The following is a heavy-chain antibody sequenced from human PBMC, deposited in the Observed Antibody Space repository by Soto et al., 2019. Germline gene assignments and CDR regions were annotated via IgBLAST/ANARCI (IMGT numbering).Heavy chain of an antibody. CDR3: ARGGFDYGPGRMDV. CDR2: TKSDGSGT. J-gene: IGHJ6*04. Sequence: VQLVASGGGLLQPGESLTLSCTASGFTFSNYWMHWVRQAPGKGLVWVSRTKSDGSGTSYTDSVKGRFTISRDNAYNTLYLQMSNLRAEDTAVYYCARGGFDYGPGRMDVWGKGTTVIVSS. D-gene: IGHD3-10*01. CDR1: GFTFSNYW. V-gene: IGHV3-74*01.